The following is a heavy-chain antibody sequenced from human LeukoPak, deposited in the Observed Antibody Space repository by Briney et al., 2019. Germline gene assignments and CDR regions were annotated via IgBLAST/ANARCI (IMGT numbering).Heavy chain of an antibody. D-gene: IGHD5-18*01. CDR2: INHSGST. Sequence: SETLSLTCAVYGGSFSGYYWGWIRQPPGKGLEWIGEINHSGSTNYNPSLKSRVTISVDTSKNQFSLKLSSVTAADTAVYYCARVPRSGYSYGYEDYWGQGTLVTVSS. V-gene: IGHV4-34*01. CDR3: ARVPRSGYSYGYEDY. CDR1: GGSFSGYY. J-gene: IGHJ4*02.